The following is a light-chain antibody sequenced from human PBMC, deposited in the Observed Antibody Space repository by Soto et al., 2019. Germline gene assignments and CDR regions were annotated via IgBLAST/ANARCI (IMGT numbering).Light chain of an antibody. J-gene: IGLJ2*01. CDR2: DVS. CDR1: SSDVGGYNY. Sequence: QSALTQPASVSGSPGQSITISCTGTSSDVGGYNYVSWYQQHPGKAPKLMIYDVSNRPSGVSNRFSGSKSGNTASLTISGLQAEYEADYDCSSYTSSSTPVVFGGGTKVTVL. CDR3: SSYTSSSTPVV. V-gene: IGLV2-14*01.